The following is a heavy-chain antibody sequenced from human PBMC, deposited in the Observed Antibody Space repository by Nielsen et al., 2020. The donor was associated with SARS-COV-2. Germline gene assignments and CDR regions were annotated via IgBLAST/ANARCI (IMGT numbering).Heavy chain of an antibody. D-gene: IGHD6-13*01. Sequence: SETLSLTCTVSGGSISSYYWSWIRQPPGKGLEWIGYIYYSGSTYYNLSLKSRVTISVDTSKNEFSLKLSSVTAADTAVYYCARRGSNSWYFDYWGQGTLVTVSS. CDR2: IYYSGST. J-gene: IGHJ4*02. V-gene: IGHV4-59*04. CDR3: ARRGSNSWYFDY. CDR1: GGSISSYY.